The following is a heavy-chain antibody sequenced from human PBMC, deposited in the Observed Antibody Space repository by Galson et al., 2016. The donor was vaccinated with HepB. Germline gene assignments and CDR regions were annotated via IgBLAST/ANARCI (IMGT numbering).Heavy chain of an antibody. J-gene: IGHJ6*02. CDR3: ARDVRSAVAQSGMDV. CDR1: GFSIRNNY. CDR2: IYSGGDT. V-gene: IGHV3-53*01. D-gene: IGHD6-19*01. Sequence: SLRLSCAASGFSIRNNYMSWVRQAPGKGLEWVSVIYSGGDTSYAGSVKGRFTMSRDIPKNTLYLQMNSLTADDTAVYFCARDVRSAVAQSGMDVWGQGTTVAVSS.